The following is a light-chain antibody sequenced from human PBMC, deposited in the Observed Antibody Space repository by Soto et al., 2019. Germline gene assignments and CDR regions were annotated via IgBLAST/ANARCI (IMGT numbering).Light chain of an antibody. J-gene: IGLJ2*01. CDR1: SSNIGSNT. CDR2: SNN. Sequence: QLVLTQPPSASGTPGQRVTISCSGSSSNIGSNTVNWYQQLPGTAPKLPIYSNNQRPSGVPDRFSGSKSGTSASLAISGLQSEDEADYYCAAWDDSLKGVVFGGGTKVTVL. V-gene: IGLV1-44*01. CDR3: AAWDDSLKGVV.